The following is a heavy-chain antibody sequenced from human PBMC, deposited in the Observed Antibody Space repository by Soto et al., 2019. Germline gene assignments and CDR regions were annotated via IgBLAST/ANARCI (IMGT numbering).Heavy chain of an antibody. Sequence: QVQLQQWGAGLLKPSETLSLTCAVYGGSFSGYYWSWIRQPPGKGLEWIGEINHSGSTNYNPSLKSRVTISVDTSKNQFSLKLSSVTAADTAVYYCAREKRGALRGAFDIWGQGTMVTVSS. CDR2: INHSGST. V-gene: IGHV4-34*01. CDR3: AREKRGALRGAFDI. D-gene: IGHD3-10*01. CDR1: GGSFSGYY. J-gene: IGHJ3*02.